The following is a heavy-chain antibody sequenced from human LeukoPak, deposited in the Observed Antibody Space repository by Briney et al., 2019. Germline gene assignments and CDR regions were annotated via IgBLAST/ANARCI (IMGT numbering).Heavy chain of an antibody. J-gene: IGHJ4*02. CDR2: INTDGSYT. D-gene: IGHD6-25*01. Sequence: GGSLRLSCAASGFTFSSNWMFWVRQVSGKGLVWVSRINTDGSYTSYADSVKGRFTISRDNSKNTLYLQMNSLRAEDTAVYYCATGYSSVVPFDYWGQGTLVTVSS. V-gene: IGHV3-74*01. CDR1: GFTFSSNW. CDR3: ATGYSSVVPFDY.